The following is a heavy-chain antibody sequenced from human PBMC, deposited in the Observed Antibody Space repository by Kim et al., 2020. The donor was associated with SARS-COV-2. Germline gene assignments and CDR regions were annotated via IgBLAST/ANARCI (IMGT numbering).Heavy chain of an antibody. J-gene: IGHJ5*02. CDR1: GGSISSSSYY. V-gene: IGHV4-39*01. Sequence: SETLSLTCTVSGGSISSSSYYWGWIRQPPGKGLEWIGSIYYSGSTYYNPSLKSRVTISVDTSKNQFSLKLSSVTAADTAVYYCATNVAAAGTFLSAWGQGTLVAVSS. D-gene: IGHD6-13*01. CDR3: ATNVAAAGTFLSA. CDR2: IYYSGST.